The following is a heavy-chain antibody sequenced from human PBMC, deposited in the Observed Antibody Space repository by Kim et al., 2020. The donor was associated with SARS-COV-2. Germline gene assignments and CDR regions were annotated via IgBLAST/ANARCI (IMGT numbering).Heavy chain of an antibody. Sequence: GGSLRLSCAASGFTFSSYAMSWVRQAPGKGLEWVSAISGSGGSTYYADSVKGRFTISRDNSKNTLYLQMNSLRAEDTAVYYCAKEARMSEVTIFGVVPSPYGIGAWGQGTLVTVSS. J-gene: IGHJ5*02. CDR1: GFTFSSYA. CDR2: ISGSGGST. CDR3: AKEARMSEVTIFGVVPSPYGIGA. D-gene: IGHD3-3*01. V-gene: IGHV3-23*01.